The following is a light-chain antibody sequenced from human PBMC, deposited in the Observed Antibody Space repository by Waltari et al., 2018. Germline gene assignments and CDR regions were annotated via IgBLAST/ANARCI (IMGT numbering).Light chain of an antibody. J-gene: IGKJ2*01. Sequence: ESVLTQSPGTLSLSPGERATLSCRASQSVTSNYLAWYQQKPGQAPRLLIYGASSRATDIPGRFSGSGSGTDFTLTISRLEPEDFAVYYCQHYGSSPETFGQGTKLEIK. CDR3: QHYGSSPET. CDR1: QSVTSNY. CDR2: GAS. V-gene: IGKV3-20*01.